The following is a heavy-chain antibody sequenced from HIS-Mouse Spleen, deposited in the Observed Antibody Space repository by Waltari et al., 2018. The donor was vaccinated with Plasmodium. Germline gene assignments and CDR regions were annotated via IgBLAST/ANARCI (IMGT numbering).Heavy chain of an antibody. CDR2: IYYSGST. V-gene: IGHV4-39*07. CDR3: ARDRITGTSYFDY. D-gene: IGHD1-7*01. Sequence: QLQLQESGPGLVKPSEPLSLTCTVSGGSISSSSYSWGWIRQPPGKGLEWIGSIYYSGSTYYNPSLKSRVTISVDTSKNQFSLKLSSVTAADTAVYYCARDRITGTSYFDYWGQGTLVTVSS. J-gene: IGHJ4*02. CDR1: GGSISSSSYS.